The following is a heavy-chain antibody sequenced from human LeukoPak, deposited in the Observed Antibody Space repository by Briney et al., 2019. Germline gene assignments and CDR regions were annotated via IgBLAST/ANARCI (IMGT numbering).Heavy chain of an antibody. CDR2: ISCDGSNK. Sequence: GGSLRLSCAASGFTFSGYGMHWVRQAPGKGLEGVALISCDGSNKYHADFVKGRFTISRNNSKNTLYLQMNSLRVEDTAVYYCAKTQGSSWYGADYWGQGTLVTVSS. J-gene: IGHJ4*02. D-gene: IGHD6-13*01. CDR1: GFTFSGYG. CDR3: AKTQGSSWYGADY. V-gene: IGHV3-30*18.